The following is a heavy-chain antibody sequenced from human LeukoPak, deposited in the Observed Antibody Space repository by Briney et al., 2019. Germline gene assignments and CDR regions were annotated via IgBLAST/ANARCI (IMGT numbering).Heavy chain of an antibody. CDR3: ARKPEGTDV. V-gene: IGHV1-2*06. CDR1: GYTFTSYY. J-gene: IGHJ6*02. CDR2: INPSSGGT. Sequence: SVQVSCKASGYTFTSYYMHWVRQAPAQGLEWMGRINPSSGGTNYAQKFQGTVTMTRDTSISTAYMELSRLRSDDTAVYYCARKPEGTDVWGQGTTVTVSS. D-gene: IGHD1-14*01.